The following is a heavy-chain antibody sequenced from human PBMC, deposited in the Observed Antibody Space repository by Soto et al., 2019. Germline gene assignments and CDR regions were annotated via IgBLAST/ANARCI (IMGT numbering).Heavy chain of an antibody. V-gene: IGHV4-31*02. J-gene: IGHJ5*02. CDR1: GGTIIGLGYC. CDR3: ARHEDYGDYVVWWFDP. D-gene: IGHD4-17*01. Sequence: VAGGTIIGLGYCLIWIRQHPGKGLEWIGYIYYSGSIYYNPSLKSRVTISVDTSKNQFSLKLSSVTAADTAVYYCARHEDYGDYVVWWFDPWGQGTLVTVSS. CDR2: IYYSGSI.